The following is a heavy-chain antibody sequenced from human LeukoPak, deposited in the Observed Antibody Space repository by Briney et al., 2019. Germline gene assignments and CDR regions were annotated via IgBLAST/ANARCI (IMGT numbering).Heavy chain of an antibody. CDR1: GASISGSGYY. V-gene: IGHV4-39*01. CDR3: AKSGGYGLIDY. J-gene: IGHJ4*02. D-gene: IGHD1-26*01. CDR2: IYSSGST. Sequence: SETLSLTCTVSGASISGSGYYWGWIRQPPGKGLEWIGSIYSSGSTYYNASLQSRVTISIGTSKNQISLRLNSVTAADTAMYYCAKSGGYGLIDYWGQGTLVTVSS.